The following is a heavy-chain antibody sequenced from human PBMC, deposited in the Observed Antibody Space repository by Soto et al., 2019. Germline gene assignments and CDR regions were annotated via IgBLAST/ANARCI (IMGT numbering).Heavy chain of an antibody. J-gene: IGHJ4*02. CDR1: GFTFSSYW. V-gene: IGHV3-7*01. D-gene: IGHD3-16*01. Sequence: EVQLVESGGGLVQPGGSLRLSCAASGFTFSSYWMSWVRQAPGKGLAGVANIKQAGSEKYYVDSVKGRFTITRDNAKNSLYLQMSSPRAEDTAGYYCAKGGFVGVSPLGYWGQGTLVTVSS. CDR2: IKQAGSEK. CDR3: AKGGFVGVSPLGY.